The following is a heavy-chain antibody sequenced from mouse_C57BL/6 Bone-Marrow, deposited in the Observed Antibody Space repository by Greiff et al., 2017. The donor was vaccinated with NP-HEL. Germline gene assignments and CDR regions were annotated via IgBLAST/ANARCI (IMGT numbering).Heavy chain of an antibody. J-gene: IGHJ2*01. CDR1: GFTFSSYA. D-gene: IGHD6-5*01. CDR2: ISSGGDYI. Sequence: EVQGVESGEGLVKPGGSLKLSCAASGFTFSSYAMSWVRQTPEKRLEWVAYISSGGDYIYYAENVKGRFTISRDNARNTLYMQMSSLKSEDTTMYYFTRDFLFHFDYWGQGTTLTVSS. CDR3: TRDFLFHFDY. V-gene: IGHV5-9-1*02.